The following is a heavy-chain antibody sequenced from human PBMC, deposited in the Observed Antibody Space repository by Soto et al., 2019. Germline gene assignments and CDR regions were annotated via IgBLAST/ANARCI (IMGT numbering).Heavy chain of an antibody. CDR1: GGSISSGDYY. D-gene: IGHD6-13*01. V-gene: IGHV4-30-4*01. Sequence: QVQLQESGPGLVKPSQTLSLTCTVSGGSISSGDYYWSWIRQPPGKGLEWIGYIYYSGSPDYNPSLKIRVTIPVDTSNNQCSLELSSVTAAATAVYYCASRIAAAGTAFDYCGQVTLVTFSS. CDR3: ASRIAAAGTAFDY. J-gene: IGHJ4*02. CDR2: IYYSGSP.